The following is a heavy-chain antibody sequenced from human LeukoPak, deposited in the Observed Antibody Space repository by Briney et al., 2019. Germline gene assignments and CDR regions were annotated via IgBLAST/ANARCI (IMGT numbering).Heavy chain of an antibody. CDR2: ILYDGSQK. D-gene: IGHD3-10*01. CDR1: GFTFSSYD. CDR3: VRGWAGWFDP. V-gene: IGHV3-30*03. J-gene: IGHJ5*02. Sequence: GGSLRLSCAASGFTFSSYDMHWVRQAPGKGLEWVALILYDGSQKSYADSVKGRFTISRDNSKNTLYLQMNSLRTEDTAVYYCVRGWAGWFDPWGQGTLVTVSS.